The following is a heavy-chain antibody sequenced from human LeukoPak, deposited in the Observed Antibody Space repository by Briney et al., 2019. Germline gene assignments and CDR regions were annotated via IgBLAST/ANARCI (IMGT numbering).Heavy chain of an antibody. CDR3: ARDHLSGPGAFDI. J-gene: IGHJ3*02. D-gene: IGHD3-3*01. V-gene: IGHV3-30*04. Sequence: PGGSLRLSCEASGFTFSSYAMHWVRQAPGKGLEWVAVISYVGTKIYYADSMKGRLTISRDNAKNSLYLQMNSLRAEDTALYYCARDHLSGPGAFDIWGQGTMVTVSS. CDR2: ISYVGTKI. CDR1: GFTFSSYA.